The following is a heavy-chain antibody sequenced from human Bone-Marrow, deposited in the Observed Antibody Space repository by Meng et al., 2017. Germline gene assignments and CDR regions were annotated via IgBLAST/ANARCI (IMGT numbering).Heavy chain of an antibody. CDR1: GAYTSRSTC. V-gene: IGHV4-4*03. J-gene: IGHJ5*02. CDR3: ARGQYFSWWELLPAFSFDP. Sequence: PGTCPVLLKPPGTPSPPYSSSGAYTSRSTCWSWVRQPPGKGLEWIGDIYHSGNTTYNPPLKIRVTISVDKSKNQFSLKLSSVTAADTAVYYCARGQYFSWWELLPAFSFDPWGQGTLVTVSS. CDR2: IYHSGNT. D-gene: IGHD1-26*01.